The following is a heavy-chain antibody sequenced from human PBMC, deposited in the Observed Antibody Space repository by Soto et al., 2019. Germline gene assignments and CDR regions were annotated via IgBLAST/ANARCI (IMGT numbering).Heavy chain of an antibody. CDR2: ISAYNGNT. D-gene: IGHD2-2*01. Sequence: GASLKVSCKASGYTFTSYGISWVRQAPGQGLEWMGWISAYNGNTNYAQKLQGRVTMTTDTSTSTAYMELRSLRSDDTAVYYCARDSEGYCSSTSCYAVDAFDIWGQGTMVTV. V-gene: IGHV1-18*01. J-gene: IGHJ3*02. CDR3: ARDSEGYCSSTSCYAVDAFDI. CDR1: GYTFTSYG.